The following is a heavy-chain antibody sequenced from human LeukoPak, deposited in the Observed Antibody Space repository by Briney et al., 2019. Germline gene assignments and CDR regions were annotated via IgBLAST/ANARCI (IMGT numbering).Heavy chain of an antibody. Sequence: AGSLRLSGAACGCTLITSVMTWVRQAAGKGLEWVSAISESDGSTFYADSVKGRFTVSRDNSQNTLYLEMNSLTAEDTAVYFCAKRSPAYYFDYWGQGILVTVSS. J-gene: IGHJ4*02. CDR3: AKRSPAYYFDY. V-gene: IGHV3-23*01. CDR2: ISESDGST. CDR1: GCTLITSV. D-gene: IGHD1-26*01.